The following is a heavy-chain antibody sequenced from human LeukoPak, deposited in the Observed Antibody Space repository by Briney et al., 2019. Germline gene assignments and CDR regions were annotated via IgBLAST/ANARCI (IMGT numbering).Heavy chain of an antibody. CDR3: AKVGYCSSTSCPQWAFDI. J-gene: IGHJ3*02. CDR1: GFTFSSYA. Sequence: GGSLRLSCAASGFTFSSYAMSWVRQARGKGREWVSAISGSGGSTYYADSVKGRFTISRDNSKNTLYLQMNSLRAEDTAVYYCAKVGYCSSTSCPQWAFDIWGQGTMVTVSS. V-gene: IGHV3-23*01. CDR2: ISGSGGST. D-gene: IGHD2-2*03.